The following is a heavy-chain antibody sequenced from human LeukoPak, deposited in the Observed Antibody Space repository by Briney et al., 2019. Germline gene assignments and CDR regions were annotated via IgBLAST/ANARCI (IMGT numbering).Heavy chain of an antibody. V-gene: IGHV1-69*13. Sequence: SVKVSCKASGGTFSRYAISWVRQAPGQGLEWMGGIIPIFGIANYAQKFQGRVTITADESTSTAYMEMSSLRSEDTAVYYCARSPGGDPRGRLDHWGQGTLVTVSS. CDR2: IIPIFGIA. CDR3: ARSPGGDPRGRLDH. CDR1: GGTFSRYA. J-gene: IGHJ4*02. D-gene: IGHD3-16*01.